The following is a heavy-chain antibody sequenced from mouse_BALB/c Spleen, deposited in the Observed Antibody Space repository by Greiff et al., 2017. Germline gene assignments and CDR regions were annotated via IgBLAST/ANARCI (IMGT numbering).Heavy chain of an antibody. J-gene: IGHJ4*01. CDR3: ARYDGYYLYAMDY. V-gene: IGHV3-8*02. Sequence: EVQLQQSGPSLVKPSQTLSLTCSVTGDSITSGYWNWIRKFPGNKLEYMGYISYSGSTYYNPSLKSRISITRDTSKNQYYLQLNSVTTEDTATYYCARYDGYYLYAMDYWGQGTSVTVSS. CDR1: GDSITSGY. CDR2: ISYSGST. D-gene: IGHD2-3*01.